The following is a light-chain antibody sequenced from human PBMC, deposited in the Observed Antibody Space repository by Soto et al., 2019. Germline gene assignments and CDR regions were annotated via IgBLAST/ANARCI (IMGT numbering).Light chain of an antibody. CDR2: KAS. Sequence: DIQMTQSPSTLSASVGDRVTITCRDRQNINKWLAWYQQRPGKAPNPLIHKASTLEVGVPSRFSGSASGAEFTLTISSLQPDDFAVYFCLQYNVFPLSFGGGTNVEIK. CDR3: LQYNVFPLS. V-gene: IGKV1-5*03. CDR1: QNINKW. J-gene: IGKJ4*02.